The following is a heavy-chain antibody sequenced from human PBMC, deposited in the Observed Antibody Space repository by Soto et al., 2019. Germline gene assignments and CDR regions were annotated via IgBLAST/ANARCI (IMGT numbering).Heavy chain of an antibody. CDR1: GDTFSSYA. CDR2: IIPMFGTA. D-gene: IGHD3-22*01. J-gene: IGHJ4*02. CDR3: ARVGPAHYYDSSGYYSPLDC. Sequence: QVQLVQSGAEVKKPGSSVKVSCKASGDTFSSYAINWVRQAPGQGLEWMGGIIPMFGTANYAQKFKGRVTITGGESTSTVDMELSSLRSEDTAVYYCARVGPAHYYDSSGYYSPLDCWGQGTLVTVSS. V-gene: IGHV1-69*01.